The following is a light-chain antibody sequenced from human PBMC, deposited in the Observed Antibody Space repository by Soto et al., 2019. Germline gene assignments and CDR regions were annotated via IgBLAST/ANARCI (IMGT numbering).Light chain of an antibody. CDR3: QQYGSSRRT. CDR2: DAS. CDR1: QSVSSY. Sequence: EIVLTQSPATLSLSPGERATLSCRASQSVSSYLAWYQQKPGQAPRLLIYDASNRATGIPDRFSGSGSGTDFTLTISRLEPEDFAVYYCQQYGSSRRTFGQGTKVDI. J-gene: IGKJ1*01. V-gene: IGKV3-20*01.